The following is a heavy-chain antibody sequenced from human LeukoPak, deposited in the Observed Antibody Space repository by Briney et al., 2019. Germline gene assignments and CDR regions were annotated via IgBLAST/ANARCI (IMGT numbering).Heavy chain of an antibody. CDR1: GFTLSSYW. CDR3: ARGFDGDADY. D-gene: IGHD7-27*01. V-gene: IGHV3-66*01. J-gene: IGHJ4*02. CDR2: IYSGGST. Sequence: GGSLRLSCAASGFTLSSYWMHWVRQAPGKGLEWVSVIYSGGSTYYADSVKGRFTISRDNSKNTLYLQMNSLRAEDTAVYYCARGFDGDADYWGQGTLVTVSS.